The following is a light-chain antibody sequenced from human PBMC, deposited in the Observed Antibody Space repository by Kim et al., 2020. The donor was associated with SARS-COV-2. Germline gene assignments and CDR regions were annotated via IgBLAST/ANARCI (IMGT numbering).Light chain of an antibody. CDR3: ATWDDSLNEEV. J-gene: IGLJ2*01. V-gene: IGLV1-44*01. CDR2: TDN. CDR1: TSNIGRNT. Sequence: QRVTTSSSGGTSNIGRNTVNWYQQFPGKSPKLLINTDNQRPSGVPDRFSGTRSGSSAFLAINGLQSEDEADYHCATWDDSLNEEVFGGGTQLTVL.